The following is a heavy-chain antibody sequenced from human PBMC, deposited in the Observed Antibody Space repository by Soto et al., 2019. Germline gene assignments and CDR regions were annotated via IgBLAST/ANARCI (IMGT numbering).Heavy chain of an antibody. J-gene: IGHJ4*02. CDR1: GFTFSSYG. Sequence: QVQLVESGGGVVQPGRSLRLSCAASGFTFSSYGMHWVRQAPGKGLEWVAVISYDGSNKYYADSVKGRFTISRDNSKNXQYLQMNSLRAEDTAVYYCAPDYDILTGYSSAHFDYWGQGTLVTVSS. V-gene: IGHV3-30*03. D-gene: IGHD3-9*01. CDR3: APDYDILTGYSSAHFDY. CDR2: ISYDGSNK.